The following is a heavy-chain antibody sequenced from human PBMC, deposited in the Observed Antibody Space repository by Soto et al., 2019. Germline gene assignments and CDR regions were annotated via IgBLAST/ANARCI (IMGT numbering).Heavy chain of an antibody. J-gene: IGHJ6*02. D-gene: IGHD6-25*01. Sequence: GESLKISCNGSGYSFTSYWISWVRQMPGKGLEWMGRIDPSDSYTNYSPSFQGHVTISADKSISTAYLQWSSLKASDTAMYYCARHLWRPESSHYYYYRMDVWGQGTTVTVSS. CDR2: IDPSDSYT. V-gene: IGHV5-10-1*01. CDR1: GYSFTSYW. CDR3: ARHLWRPESSHYYYYRMDV.